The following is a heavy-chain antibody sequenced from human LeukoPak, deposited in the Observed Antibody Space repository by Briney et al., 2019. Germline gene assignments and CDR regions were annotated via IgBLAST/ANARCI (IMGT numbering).Heavy chain of an antibody. D-gene: IGHD6-19*01. CDR3: ANWTYSSGWYYDY. CDR1: GFTFSNYW. V-gene: IGHV3-7*02. Sequence: QPGGSLTLSCAASGFTFSNYWMSWVRQAPGKGLEWVANIKTDGSEKYYVDSVKGRFTISRDNAKNSLYLQMNSLRVEDTAVYYCANWTYSSGWYYDYWGQGTLVTVSS. CDR2: IKTDGSEK. J-gene: IGHJ4*02.